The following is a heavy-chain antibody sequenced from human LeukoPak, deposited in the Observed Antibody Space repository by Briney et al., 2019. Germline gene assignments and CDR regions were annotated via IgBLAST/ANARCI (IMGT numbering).Heavy chain of an antibody. CDR3: TKAPVTTCRGAFCYPFDY. Sequence: GGSLRLSCAASGFTLSSYAMSWVRQAPGKGLEWVSAISDTGNTYHADSVKGRFTISRDSSKNTLFLQMNRLRPEDAAVYYCTKAPVTTCRGAFCYPFDYWGLGTLVTVSS. V-gene: IGHV3-23*01. J-gene: IGHJ4*02. CDR1: GFTLSSYA. D-gene: IGHD2-15*01. CDR2: ISDTGNT.